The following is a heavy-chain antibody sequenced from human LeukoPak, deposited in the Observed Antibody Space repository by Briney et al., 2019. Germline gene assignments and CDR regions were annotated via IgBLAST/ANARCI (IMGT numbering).Heavy chain of an antibody. V-gene: IGHV4-59*01. CDR3: ARAGYYDSSGYYQALPYYYYGMDV. CDR1: GGSISSYY. Sequence: SETLSLTCTVSGGSISSYYWSWIRQPPGKGLEWIGYIYYSGSTNYNPSLKSQVTISVDTSKNQFSLKLSSVTAADTAVYYCARAGYYDSSGYYQALPYYYYGMDVWGQGTTVTVSS. CDR2: IYYSGST. J-gene: IGHJ6*02. D-gene: IGHD3-22*01.